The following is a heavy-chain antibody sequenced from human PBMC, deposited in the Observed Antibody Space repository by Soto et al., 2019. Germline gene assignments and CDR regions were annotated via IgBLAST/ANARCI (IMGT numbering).Heavy chain of an antibody. J-gene: IGHJ5*02. Sequence: PSVTLSLTCSVSAGSPSSDNYWNWIRQPPGKGLEWIGHICYSGNTDYNPSLKSRLAISIDKSKNQFSLKLISVTAADTAVYFCAREGGESSDGLYHFDPWGQGSLVTVSS. D-gene: IGHD2-2*01. V-gene: IGHV4-4*02. CDR1: AGSPSSDNY. CDR3: AREGGESSDGLYHFDP. CDR2: ICYSGNT.